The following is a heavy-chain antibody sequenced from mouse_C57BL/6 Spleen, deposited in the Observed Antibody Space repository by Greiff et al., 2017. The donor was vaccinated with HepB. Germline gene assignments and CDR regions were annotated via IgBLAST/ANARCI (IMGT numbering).Heavy chain of an antibody. Sequence: EVKVVESGGGLVQPGGSLSLSCAASGFTFTDYYMSWVRQPPGKALEWLGFIRNKANGYTTEYSASVKGRFTISRDNSQSILYLQMNALRAEDSATYYCARSAGVLDYWGQGTTLTVSS. V-gene: IGHV7-3*01. J-gene: IGHJ2*01. CDR2: IRNKANGYTT. CDR1: GFTFTDYY. D-gene: IGHD1-2*01. CDR3: ARSAGVLDY.